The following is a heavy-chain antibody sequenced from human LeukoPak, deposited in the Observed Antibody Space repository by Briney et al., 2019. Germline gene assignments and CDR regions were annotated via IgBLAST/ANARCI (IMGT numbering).Heavy chain of an antibody. D-gene: IGHD4-17*01. V-gene: IGHV3-23*01. J-gene: IGHJ4*02. Sequence: GGSLRLSCAASGFTFSSHAMSWVRQAPGKGLEWVSHISGSGDTADNADSVKGRFTISRDNSQNTLYLQMNSLRAEDTAVYYCAKDHYGDSFDYWGQGTLVTVSS. CDR1: GFTFSSHA. CDR2: ISGSGDTA. CDR3: AKDHYGDSFDY.